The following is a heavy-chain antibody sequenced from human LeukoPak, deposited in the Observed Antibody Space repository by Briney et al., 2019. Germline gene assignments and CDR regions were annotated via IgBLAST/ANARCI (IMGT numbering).Heavy chain of an antibody. J-gene: IGHJ4*02. CDR1: GYTVTGYY. D-gene: IGHD3-9*01. CDR2: INPNSGGT. Sequence: APVKVSCKASGYTVTGYYMQWVRQAPGQGLEWMGWINPNSGGTKYAKKFKGWVTMTRDTSISTAYMELSRLRSDDTAVYYCARAGRPPVMYDILTGPSPLDYWGQGTLVTVSS. V-gene: IGHV1-2*04. CDR3: ARAGRPPVMYDILTGPSPLDY.